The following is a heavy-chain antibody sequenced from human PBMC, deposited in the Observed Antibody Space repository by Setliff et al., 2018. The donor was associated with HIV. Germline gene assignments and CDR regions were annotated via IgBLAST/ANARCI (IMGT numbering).Heavy chain of an antibody. CDR2: INPSRHNT. CDR3: ARSDISGTGYFDS. D-gene: IGHD1-20*01. J-gene: IGHJ4*02. Sequence: GASVKVSCKASGYTFTDYFIHWVRQAPGQGLEWMGRINPSRHNTIYAPRYQGRVTMTRDTSISSVYMELYSLRSEDTAVYHCARSDISGTGYFDSWGQGTLVTVSS. CDR1: GYTFTDYF. V-gene: IGHV1-2*06.